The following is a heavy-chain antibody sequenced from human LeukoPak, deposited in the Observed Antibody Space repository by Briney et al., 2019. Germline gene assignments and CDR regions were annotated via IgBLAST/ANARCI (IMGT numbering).Heavy chain of an antibody. CDR3: ARVDPNFY. CDR1: GFTFSSYT. CDR2: ISYDESNK. D-gene: IGHD2-8*01. Sequence: GGPLRLSCAASGFTFSSYTMHWVRQAPGKGLEWVAVISYDESNKYYADSVKGRFTISRDNSKNTLYLQMNSLRTEDTAVYYCARVDPNFYWGQGTPVTVSS. V-gene: IGHV3-30-3*01. J-gene: IGHJ4*02.